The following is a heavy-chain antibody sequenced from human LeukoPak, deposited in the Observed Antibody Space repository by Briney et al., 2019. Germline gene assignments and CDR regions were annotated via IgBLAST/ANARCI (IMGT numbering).Heavy chain of an antibody. V-gene: IGHV3-33*01. CDR3: ARDLRRDCSTTTCYAFDY. D-gene: IGHD2-2*01. CDR2: IWYDGSNK. CDR1: GFTFSSYG. Sequence: PGGSLRLSCAASGFTFSSYGMHWVRQAPGKGLEWVAVIWYDGSNKYYADSVKGRFTISRDNSKNTLYLQMNSLRADDTAVYYCARDLRRDCSTTTCYAFDYWGQGTLVTVSS. J-gene: IGHJ4*02.